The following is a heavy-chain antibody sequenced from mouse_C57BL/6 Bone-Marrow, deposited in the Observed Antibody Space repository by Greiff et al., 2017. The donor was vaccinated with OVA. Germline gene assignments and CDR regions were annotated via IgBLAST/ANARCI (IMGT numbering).Heavy chain of an antibody. D-gene: IGHD1-1*01. J-gene: IGHJ1*03. CDR2: INPNNAGT. CDR1: GYTFTDYY. V-gene: IGHV1-26*01. CDR3: ARDYYGSSWYFDV. Sequence: EVQLQQSGPEMVKPGASVKISCKASGYTFTDYYMNWVKQSHGKSLEWIGDINPNNAGTSYNLKFKGKATLTVDKSSSTTYMELRSLTSEDSAVYYCARDYYGSSWYFDVWGTGTTVTVSS.